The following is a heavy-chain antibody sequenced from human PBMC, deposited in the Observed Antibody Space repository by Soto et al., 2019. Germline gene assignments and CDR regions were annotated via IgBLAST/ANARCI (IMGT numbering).Heavy chain of an antibody. Sequence: SQTLSLTGAISGYSFSINIAAWNWIRQSPSRGLEWLGRTYYRSKWYIEYAVSVKGRIAINPDTSKNQFSLQLSSVTPEDTAVYYCARTKSVFDYWGQGTLVTVSS. CDR3: ARTKSVFDY. CDR1: GYSFSINIAA. J-gene: IGHJ4*02. V-gene: IGHV6-1*01. CDR2: TYYRSKWYI.